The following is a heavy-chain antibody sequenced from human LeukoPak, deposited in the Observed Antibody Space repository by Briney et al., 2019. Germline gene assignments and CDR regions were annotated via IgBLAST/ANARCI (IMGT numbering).Heavy chain of an antibody. D-gene: IGHD6-13*01. J-gene: IGHJ4*02. V-gene: IGHV4-34*01. Sequence: SETLSLTCAVYGGSFSGYYWSWIRQPPGKGLEWIGEINHSGSTNYNPSLKSRVTISVDTSKNQFSLKLSSVTAADTAVYYCARGGRQLTRVLDYWGQGTLVTVSS. CDR3: ARGGRQLTRVLDY. CDR1: GGSFSGYY. CDR2: INHSGST.